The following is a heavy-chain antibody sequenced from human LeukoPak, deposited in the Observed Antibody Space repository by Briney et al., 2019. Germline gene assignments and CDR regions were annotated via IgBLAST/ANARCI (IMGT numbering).Heavy chain of an antibody. D-gene: IGHD2-2*02. V-gene: IGHV4-34*01. J-gene: IGHJ5*02. Sequence: SETLSLTCAVYGGSFSGYYWSWIRQPPGKGLEWIGEINHSGSTNYNPSLKSRVTISVDTSKNQFSLRLSSVTAADTAVYYCARVGRDCSSTSCYTAWFDPWGQGTLVTVSS. CDR1: GGSFSGYY. CDR3: ARVGRDCSSTSCYTAWFDP. CDR2: INHSGST.